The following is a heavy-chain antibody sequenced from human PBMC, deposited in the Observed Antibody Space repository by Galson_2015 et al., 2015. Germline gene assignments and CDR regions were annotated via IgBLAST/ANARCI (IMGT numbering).Heavy chain of an antibody. J-gene: IGHJ4*02. D-gene: IGHD6-13*01. Sequence: SLRLSCAASGFTFDDYAMHWVRQAPGKGLEWVSGISWNSGSIGYADSVKGRFTISRDNAKNSLYLQMNSLRAEDTALYYCAKDNRGSIAAAGTCFDYWGQGTLVTVSS. V-gene: IGHV3-9*01. CDR1: GFTFDDYA. CDR3: AKDNRGSIAAAGTCFDY. CDR2: ISWNSGSI.